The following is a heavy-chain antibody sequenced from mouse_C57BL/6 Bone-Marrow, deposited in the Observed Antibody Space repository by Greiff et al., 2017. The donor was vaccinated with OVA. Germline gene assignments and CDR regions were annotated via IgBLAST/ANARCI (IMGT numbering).Heavy chain of an antibody. J-gene: IGHJ4*01. CDR1: GYTFTDYE. Sequence: QVQLQQSGAELVRPGASVTLSCTASGYTFTDYEMHWVKQTPVHGLEWIGAIDPETGGTAYNQKFKGKAILTADKSSSTAYVELRSLTSEDSAVYYCTRGYSNYYAMDYWGQGTSVTVSS. V-gene: IGHV1-15*01. CDR2: IDPETGGT. CDR3: TRGYSNYYAMDY. D-gene: IGHD2-5*01.